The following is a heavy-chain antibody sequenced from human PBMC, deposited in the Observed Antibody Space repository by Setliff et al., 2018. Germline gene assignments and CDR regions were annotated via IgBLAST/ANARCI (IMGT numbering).Heavy chain of an antibody. CDR1: GFTFSNYG. Sequence: GGSLRLSCAASGFTFSNYGMHWVRQAPGKGLEWVAVIWYDGSNKYYADSVKGRFTVSRDNAKNSLYLQMSSLRAEDTAIYYCASPQAVGNYLGHWGQGTLVTVSS. CDR2: IWYDGSNK. V-gene: IGHV3-33*03. J-gene: IGHJ4*02. CDR3: ASPQAVGNYLGH. D-gene: IGHD6-19*01.